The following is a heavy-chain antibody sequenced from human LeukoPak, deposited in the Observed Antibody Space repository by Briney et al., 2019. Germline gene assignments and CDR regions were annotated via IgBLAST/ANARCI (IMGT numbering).Heavy chain of an antibody. CDR1: GGSISSYY. J-gene: IGHJ4*02. V-gene: IGHV4-59*08. D-gene: IGHD6-19*01. Sequence: TSETLSLTCTVSGGSISSYYWSWIRQPPGKGLEWIGYIYYSGSTNYNPSLKSRVTISVDTSKNQFSLKLSSVTAADTAVYYCARHSAVADPFDYWGQGTLVTVSS. CDR2: IYYSGST. CDR3: ARHSAVADPFDY.